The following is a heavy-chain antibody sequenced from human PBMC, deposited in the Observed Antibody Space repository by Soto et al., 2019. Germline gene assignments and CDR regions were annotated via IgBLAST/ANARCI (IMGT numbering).Heavy chain of an antibody. J-gene: IGHJ6*02. V-gene: IGHV3-33*01. CDR3: ARGHEHEYYDFWSGSTRGYGMDV. Sequence: GGSLRLSCAASGFTFSSYGMHWVRQAPGKGLEWVAVIWYDGSNKYYADSVKGRFTISRDNSKNTLYLQMNSLRAEDTAVYYCARGHEHEYYDFWSGSTRGYGMDVWGQGTTVTVSS. CDR2: IWYDGSNK. D-gene: IGHD3-3*01. CDR1: GFTFSSYG.